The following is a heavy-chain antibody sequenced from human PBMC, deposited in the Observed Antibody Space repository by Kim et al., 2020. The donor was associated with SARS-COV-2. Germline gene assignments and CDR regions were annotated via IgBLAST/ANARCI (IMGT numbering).Heavy chain of an antibody. Sequence: SETLSLTCTVSGGSISSGGYYWSWIRQHPGKGLEWIGYIYYSGGTYYNPSLKSRVTISVDTSKNQFSLKLSSVTAADTAVYYCARGAPYYDILTGYTFDYWGQGTLVTVSS. J-gene: IGHJ4*02. D-gene: IGHD3-9*01. V-gene: IGHV4-31*03. CDR2: IYYSGGT. CDR3: ARGAPYYDILTGYTFDY. CDR1: GGSISSGGYY.